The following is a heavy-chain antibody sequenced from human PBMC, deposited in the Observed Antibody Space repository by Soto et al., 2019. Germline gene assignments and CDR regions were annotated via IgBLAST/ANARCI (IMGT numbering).Heavy chain of an antibody. D-gene: IGHD3-16*01. Sequence: GGSLRLSCAASGFTVSSNYMSWVRQAPGKGLEWVLVIYSGGSTYYADSVKGRFTISRDNSKNTLYLQMNSLRAEDTVVYYCARDRHFGGHSYWGQGTLVTVSS. J-gene: IGHJ4*02. CDR3: ARDRHFGGHSY. V-gene: IGHV3-66*01. CDR1: GFTVSSNY. CDR2: IYSGGST.